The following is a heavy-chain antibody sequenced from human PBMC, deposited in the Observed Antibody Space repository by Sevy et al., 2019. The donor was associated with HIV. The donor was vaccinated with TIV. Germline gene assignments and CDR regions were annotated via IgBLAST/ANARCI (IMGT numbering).Heavy chain of an antibody. CDR2: ISTGSTYT. D-gene: IGHD5-18*01. J-gene: IGHJ4*02. Sequence: GGSLRLSCVASGFTFSDYYMSWIRQAPGKGLKWVSYISTGSTYTNYADSVKGRFTVSRDNSENSLYLQMNSLRAEDTAVYYCARVRYNYGSYYFDYWGQRTLVTVSS. CDR1: GFTFSDYY. V-gene: IGHV3-11*06. CDR3: ARVRYNYGSYYFDY.